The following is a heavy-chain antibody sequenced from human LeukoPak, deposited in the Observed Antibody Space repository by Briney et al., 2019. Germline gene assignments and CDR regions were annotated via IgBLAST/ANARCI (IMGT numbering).Heavy chain of an antibody. CDR3: ARWGVAGRRLYYFDY. CDR2: IYHSGST. D-gene: IGHD6-19*01. V-gene: IGHV4-4*02. CDR1: GGSISSSNW. J-gene: IGHJ4*02. Sequence: SGTLSLTCAVSGGSISSSNWWSWVRQPPEKGLEWIGEIYHSGSTNYNPSLKSRVTISVDKSKNQFSLKLSSVTAADTAVYYCARWGVAGRRLYYFDYWGQGTLLTVSS.